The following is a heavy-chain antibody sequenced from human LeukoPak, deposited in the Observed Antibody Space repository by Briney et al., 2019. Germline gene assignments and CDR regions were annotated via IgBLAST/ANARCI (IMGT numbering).Heavy chain of an antibody. J-gene: IGHJ4*02. Sequence: KPSETLSLTCAVSGGSMSRYYWSWIRQPPGKGLEWIGNIYYSGSTNYNPSLKSRVTISVDTSKNQFSLKLSSVTAADTAVYYCARLHILGQWLGNFDYRGQGTLVTVSS. CDR2: IYYSGST. CDR1: GGSMSRYY. D-gene: IGHD6-19*01. V-gene: IGHV4-59*08. CDR3: ARLHILGQWLGNFDY.